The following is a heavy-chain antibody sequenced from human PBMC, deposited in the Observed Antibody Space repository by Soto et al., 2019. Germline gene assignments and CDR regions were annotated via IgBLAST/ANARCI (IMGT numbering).Heavy chain of an antibody. V-gene: IGHV1-18*01. CDR2: ISAYNGNT. CDR3: ASGYYDSSGYTNWFDP. J-gene: IGHJ5*02. D-gene: IGHD3-22*01. CDR1: GYTFTSYG. Sequence: ASVKVSCKASGYTFTSYGISWVRQATGQGLEWMGWISAYNGNTNYAQKFQGRVTITADKSTSTAYMELSSLRSEDTAVYYCASGYYDSSGYTNWFDPWGQGTLVTVSS.